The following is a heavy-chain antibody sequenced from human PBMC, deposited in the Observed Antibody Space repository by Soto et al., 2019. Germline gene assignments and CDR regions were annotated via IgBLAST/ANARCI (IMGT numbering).Heavy chain of an antibody. J-gene: IGHJ3*02. Sequence: QVQLVESGGGVVQPGRSLRLSCAASGFTFSSYAMHWVRQAPGKGLEWVAVISYDGSNKYYADSVKGRFTISRDNSKNTLYLQMNSLRAEDTAVYYCAQRAFDIWGQGTMVTVSS. CDR2: ISYDGSNK. V-gene: IGHV3-30-3*01. CDR1: GFTFSSYA. CDR3: AQRAFDI. D-gene: IGHD6-25*01.